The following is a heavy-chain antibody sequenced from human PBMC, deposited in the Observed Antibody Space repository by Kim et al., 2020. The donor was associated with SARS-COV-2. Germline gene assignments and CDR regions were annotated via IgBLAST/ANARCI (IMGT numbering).Heavy chain of an antibody. D-gene: IGHD6-6*01. V-gene: IGHV3-23*01. CDR3: AKDQAPRSSSFDY. J-gene: IGHJ4*02. Sequence: YADSVKGRFTISRDNSKNTLYLQMNRLRAEDTAVYYCAKDQAPRSSSFDYWGQGTLVTVSS.